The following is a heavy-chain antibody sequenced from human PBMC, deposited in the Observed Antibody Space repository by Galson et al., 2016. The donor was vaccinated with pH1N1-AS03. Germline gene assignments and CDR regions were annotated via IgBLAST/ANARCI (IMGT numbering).Heavy chain of an antibody. V-gene: IGHV1-69*06. Sequence: SVKVSCKASGGTFSSSIFNWVRQAPGQGLEWMGGIIPNFDTANYAQKFQGRVTITADISTNTAYMELSSLRSEDTAVYYCARESFPRDVVDILGLGAYGLHVWGQGTTVTVSS. CDR2: IIPNFDTA. D-gene: IGHD5-12*01. CDR1: GGTFSSSI. CDR3: ARESFPRDVVDILGLGAYGLHV. J-gene: IGHJ6*02.